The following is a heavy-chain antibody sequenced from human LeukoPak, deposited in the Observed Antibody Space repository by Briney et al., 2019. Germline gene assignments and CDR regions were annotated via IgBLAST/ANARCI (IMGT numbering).Heavy chain of an antibody. CDR3: ARDGRYFDWLFYRSVSLDY. CDR2: ISAYNVNT. CDR1: GYTFTSYG. Sequence: ASVKVSCKASGYTFTSYGISWVRQAPGQGVEWMGWISAYNVNTNYAQKLQGRVTMTTDTSTSTAYMELRSLRSDDTAVYYCARDGRYFDWLFYRSVSLDYWGQGTLVTVSS. J-gene: IGHJ4*02. D-gene: IGHD3-9*01. V-gene: IGHV1-18*01.